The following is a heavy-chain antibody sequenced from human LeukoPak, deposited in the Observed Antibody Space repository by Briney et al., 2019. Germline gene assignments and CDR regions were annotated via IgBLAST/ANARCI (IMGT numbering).Heavy chain of an antibody. Sequence: LETLSLTCTVSGGSVSSGSYYWSWIRPPPGKGLEWIGYIYYSGSTNYKPSLKSRVTISVDTSKNQFSLKLSSVTAADTAVYYCARDHLSGIAVVGDYWGQGTLVTVCS. CDR1: GGSVSSGSYY. D-gene: IGHD6-19*01. J-gene: IGHJ4*02. CDR2: IYYSGST. CDR3: ARDHLSGIAVVGDY. V-gene: IGHV4-61*01.